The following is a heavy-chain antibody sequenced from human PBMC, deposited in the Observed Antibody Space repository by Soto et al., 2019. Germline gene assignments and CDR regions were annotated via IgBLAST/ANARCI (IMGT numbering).Heavy chain of an antibody. J-gene: IGHJ4*02. CDR2: IYYSGST. CDR3: ARDAAVPGYCSGGSCFEIRVFDY. Sequence: QVQLQESGPGLVKPSQTLSLTCTVSGGSISSGGYYWSWIRQHPGKGLEWIGYIYYSGSTYYNPSLKSRVTISVDTSKNQFSLKLSSVTAADTAVYYCARDAAVPGYCSGGSCFEIRVFDYWGQGTLVTVSS. D-gene: IGHD2-15*01. V-gene: IGHV4-31*03. CDR1: GGSISSGGYY.